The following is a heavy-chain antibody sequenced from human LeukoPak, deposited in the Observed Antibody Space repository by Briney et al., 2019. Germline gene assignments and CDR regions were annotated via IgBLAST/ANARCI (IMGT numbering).Heavy chain of an antibody. CDR3: AKDLTATYYYDSSGYFPLDY. CDR2: IRVSGGST. J-gene: IGHJ4*02. CDR1: GFPFSSYA. Sequence: PGGSLRPSCEAPGFPFSSYAISWVRRAPGKGLEWVSPIRVSGGSTYYADSVKGRFTISRDNSKNTLYLQMNSLRAEDTAVYYCAKDLTATYYYDSSGYFPLDYWGQGTLVTVSS. V-gene: IGHV3-23*01. D-gene: IGHD3-22*01.